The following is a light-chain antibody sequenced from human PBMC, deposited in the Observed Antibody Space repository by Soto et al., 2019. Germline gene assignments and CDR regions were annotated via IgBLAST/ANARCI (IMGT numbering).Light chain of an antibody. CDR1: QGISNY. CDR3: QKYNSAPWT. J-gene: IGKJ1*01. CDR2: DAS. V-gene: IGKV1-27*01. Sequence: DFQMTQSPSSLSTSVGDRVTITCRASQGISNYLAWYQQKPGKVPKLLIYDASTLQSGVPSRFSGSGSGTDFTLTISSLQPEDVATYYCQKYNSAPWTFGQGTKVDIK.